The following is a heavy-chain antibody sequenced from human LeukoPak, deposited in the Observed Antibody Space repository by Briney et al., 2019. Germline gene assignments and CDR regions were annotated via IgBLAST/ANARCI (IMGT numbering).Heavy chain of an antibody. V-gene: IGHV4-39*01. Sequence: SETLSLTCTVSGGSISSSSYYWGWIRQPPGKGLEWIGNIYYSGTTYYNSSLKSRVTISVDTSKNQFSLRLSSVTAADTAVYYCAAIRGTLRVAWFFDLWGRGTLVTVSS. CDR2: IYYSGTT. CDR3: AAIRGTLRVAWFFDL. CDR1: GGSISSSSYY. D-gene: IGHD3-10*01. J-gene: IGHJ2*01.